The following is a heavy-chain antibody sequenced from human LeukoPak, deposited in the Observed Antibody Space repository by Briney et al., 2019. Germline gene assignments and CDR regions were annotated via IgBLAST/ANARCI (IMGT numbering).Heavy chain of an antibody. J-gene: IGHJ6*04. V-gene: IGHV4-34*01. CDR1: GGSFSGYY. D-gene: IGHD3-10*01. CDR2: INHSGST. Sequence: SETLSLTCAVYGGSFSGYYWSWIRQPPGKGLEWIEEINHSGSTNYNPSLKSRVTISVDTSKNQFSLKLSSVTAADTAVYYCARGPDYYGSGSQYGMDVWGKGTTVTVSS. CDR3: ARGPDYYGSGSQYGMDV.